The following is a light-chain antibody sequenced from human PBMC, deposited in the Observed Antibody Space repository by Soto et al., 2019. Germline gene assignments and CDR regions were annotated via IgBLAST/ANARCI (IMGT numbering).Light chain of an antibody. J-gene: IGLJ1*01. CDR1: TSNIGSNY. V-gene: IGLV1-47*01. Sequence: QSVLTQPPSASGTPGQGVTISCSGSTSNIGSNYVYWYQQLPGTAPNLLIYRNNQRPSGVPDRFSGSKSGTSASLAISGLRSADDADYFCATWDDSLNGFYVFGTGTKVTVL. CDR3: ATWDDSLNGFYV. CDR2: RNN.